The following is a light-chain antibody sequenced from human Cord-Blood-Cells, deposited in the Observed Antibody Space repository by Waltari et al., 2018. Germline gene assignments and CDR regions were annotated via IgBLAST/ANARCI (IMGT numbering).Light chain of an antibody. CDR1: QDISNY. Sequence: DIQINQSPFSMSASVGDRVSISCQASQDISNYLNWYQQKPGKAPKLLIYDASNLETGVPSRFSGSGSGTDFTFTISSLQPEDIATYYCQQYDNLPFTFGPGTKVDIK. CDR2: DAS. CDR3: QQYDNLPFT. J-gene: IGKJ3*01. V-gene: IGKV1-33*01.